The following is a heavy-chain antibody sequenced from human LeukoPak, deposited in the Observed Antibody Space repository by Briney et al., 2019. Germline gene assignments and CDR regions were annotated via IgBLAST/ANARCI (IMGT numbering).Heavy chain of an antibody. CDR1: GFTFSSYA. Sequence: GGSMRLSCAASGFTFSSYAMHWVRQAPGKGLEWVAFIRYDGSNKYYTDSVKGRFTISRDNSKNTLYLQMNSLRAEDTAVYYCAKDRGSSGWYWGSYKAKDYFDYWGQGTLVTVSS. CDR2: IRYDGSNK. D-gene: IGHD6-19*01. J-gene: IGHJ4*02. CDR3: AKDRGSSGWYWGSYKAKDYFDY. V-gene: IGHV3-30*02.